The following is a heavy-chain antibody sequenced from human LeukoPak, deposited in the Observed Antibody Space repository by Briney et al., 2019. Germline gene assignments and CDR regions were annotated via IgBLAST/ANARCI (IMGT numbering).Heavy chain of an antibody. V-gene: IGHV4-34*01. J-gene: IGHJ3*02. D-gene: IGHD2-15*01. Sequence: SETLSLTCAVYGGSFSGYYWSWIRQPPGKGLEWIGEINHSGSTNYNPSLKSRVTISVDTSKNQFSLKLSSVTAADTAVYYCARVVAATPDAFDIWGKGTTVTVSS. CDR3: ARVVAATPDAFDI. CDR1: GGSFSGYY. CDR2: INHSGST.